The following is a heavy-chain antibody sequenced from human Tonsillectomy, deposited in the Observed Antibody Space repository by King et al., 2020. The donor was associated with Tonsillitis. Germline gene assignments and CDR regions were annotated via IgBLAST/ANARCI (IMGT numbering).Heavy chain of an antibody. CDR3: SRGCGSGCGLSDY. CDR1: GFTFSSYS. V-gene: IGHV3-21*01. D-gene: IGHD6-19*01. Sequence: VQLVESGGGLVKPGGSLRLSCAASGFTFSSYSMNWVRQAPGKGLEWVSSISSSSSYIYYADSVKGRFTISRDNAKNSLYLQMNSLRAEDTAVYYCSRGCGSGCGLSDYWGQGPLVTVSS. CDR2: ISSSSSYI. J-gene: IGHJ4*02.